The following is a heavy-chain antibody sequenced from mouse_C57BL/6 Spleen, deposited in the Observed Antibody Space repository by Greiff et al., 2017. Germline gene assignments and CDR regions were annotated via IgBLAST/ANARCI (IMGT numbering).Heavy chain of an antibody. CDR1: GYTFTSYW. J-gene: IGHJ1*03. CDR2: IYPGNSDT. V-gene: IGHV1-5*01. D-gene: IGHD1-1*01. Sequence: EVMLVESGTVLARPGASVKMSCKTSGYTFTSYWMHWVKQRPGQGLEWIGAIYPGNSDTSYNQKFKGKAKLTAVTSASTAYMELSSLTNEDTAVYHCTRSGDGSSYGYFDVWGTGTTVTVSS. CDR3: TRSGDGSSYGYFDV.